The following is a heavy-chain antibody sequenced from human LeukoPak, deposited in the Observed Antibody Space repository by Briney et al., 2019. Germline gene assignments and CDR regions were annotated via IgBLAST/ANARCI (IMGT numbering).Heavy chain of an antibody. J-gene: IGHJ6*02. V-gene: IGHV3-11*01. CDR3: ALGTINKDYYFGMDV. Sequence: GGSLRLSCAASGFTFSDYYMTWLRQAPGKGLEWLSYISNSGSTIFYADSVKGRFTVSRDNAKRSLYLQIESLRDDDTAVYHCALGTINKDYYFGMDVWGQGTTVTVSS. CDR2: ISNSGSTI. D-gene: IGHD2-8*01. CDR1: GFTFSDYY.